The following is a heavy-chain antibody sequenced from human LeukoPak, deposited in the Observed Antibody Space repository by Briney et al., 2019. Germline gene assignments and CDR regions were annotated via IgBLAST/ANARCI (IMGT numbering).Heavy chain of an antibody. V-gene: IGHV4-34*01. CDR1: GGSFSGYY. Sequence: PSETLSLTCAVDGGSFSGYYWSWIRQPPGKGLEWIGEINHSGSTNYNPSLKSRVTISVDTSKNQFSLKLSSVTAADTAVYYCARGRDFWSGYLAHFDYWGQGTLVTVSS. CDR2: INHSGST. CDR3: ARGRDFWSGYLAHFDY. D-gene: IGHD3-3*01. J-gene: IGHJ4*02.